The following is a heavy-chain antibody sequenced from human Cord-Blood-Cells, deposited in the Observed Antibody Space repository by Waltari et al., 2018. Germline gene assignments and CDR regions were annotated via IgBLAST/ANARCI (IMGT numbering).Heavy chain of an antibody. V-gene: IGHV1-2*02. CDR2: INPNSGGT. J-gene: IGHJ3*02. D-gene: IGHD7-27*01. CDR1: GYTFTGYY. Sequence: QVQLVQSGAEVKKPGASVKVSCKASGYTFTGYYMHWVGRAPGQGLEWMGWINPNSGGTNYAQKFQGRVTMTRDTSISTAYMELSRLRSDDTAVYYCAREMNWGFGTTDAFDIWGQGTMVTVSS. CDR3: AREMNWGFGTTDAFDI.